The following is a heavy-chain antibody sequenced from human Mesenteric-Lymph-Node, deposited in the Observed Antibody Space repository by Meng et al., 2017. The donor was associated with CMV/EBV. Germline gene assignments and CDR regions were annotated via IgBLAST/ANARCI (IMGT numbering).Heavy chain of an antibody. Sequence: ASVKVSCKASGYSFTTYGISWVRQAPGQGLEWVGWISGYNGDTNYVQKLQGRVTLTTDRSTTTAYMELRSLTSDDTAVYYCARRGIFGAVNDPRYFYGMDVWGQGTTVTVSS. CDR3: ARRGIFGAVNDPRYFYGMDV. J-gene: IGHJ6*02. CDR1: GYSFTTYG. D-gene: IGHD3-3*01. V-gene: IGHV1-18*01. CDR2: ISGYNGDT.